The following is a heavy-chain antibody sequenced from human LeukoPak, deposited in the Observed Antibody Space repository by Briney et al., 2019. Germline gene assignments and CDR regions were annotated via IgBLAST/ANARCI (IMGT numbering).Heavy chain of an antibody. CDR2: MSYDGSNE. CDR3: AKAAALVYDAFDV. V-gene: IGHV3-30-3*01. Sequence: EGSLRLSCAASEFIFSNYAMNWVRQAPGKGLEWVAVMSYDGSNEFYADSVKGRFTISRDNSKNTLYLQMNSLRAEDTAMYYCAKAAALVYDAFDVWGQGTMVTVSS. J-gene: IGHJ3*01. CDR1: EFIFSNYA. D-gene: IGHD2-21*01.